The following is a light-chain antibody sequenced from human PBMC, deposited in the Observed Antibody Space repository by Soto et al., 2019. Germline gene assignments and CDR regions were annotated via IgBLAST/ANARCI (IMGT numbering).Light chain of an antibody. Sequence: EIVLTQSPGTLSLSPGERATLSCRASQSVSSSYLAWYQQKPGQAPRLLIYGASSRATGIPDRFSGSASGTNFTLTISRLEPEDFAVYYCQQYGSSRFTFGPGTNVDIK. CDR2: GAS. V-gene: IGKV3-20*01. J-gene: IGKJ3*01. CDR3: QQYGSSRFT. CDR1: QSVSSSY.